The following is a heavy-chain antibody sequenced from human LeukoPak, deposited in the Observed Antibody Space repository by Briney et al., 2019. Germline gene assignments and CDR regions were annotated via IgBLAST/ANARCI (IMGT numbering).Heavy chain of an antibody. Sequence: SETLSLTCTVSGGSISSYYWSWIRQPPGKGLEWIGYIYSSGSTNYNPSLESRVTISVDTSKNQFSLKLTSVTAADTAVYFCARNRYFDWLEFDYWGQGILVTVSS. CDR2: IYSSGST. V-gene: IGHV4-59*01. CDR1: GGSISSYY. J-gene: IGHJ4*02. CDR3: ARNRYFDWLEFDY. D-gene: IGHD3-9*01.